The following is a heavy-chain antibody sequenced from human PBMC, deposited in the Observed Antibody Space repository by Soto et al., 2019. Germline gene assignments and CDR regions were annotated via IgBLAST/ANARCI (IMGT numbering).Heavy chain of an antibody. CDR3: ASKLVNHYYMDA. D-gene: IGHD3-9*01. J-gene: IGHJ6*03. CDR1: GYTFTSYD. Sequence: ASVKVSCKASGYTFTSYDINWVRRATGQGLEWMGWMNPNSGNTGYAQKFQGRVTMTRNTSISTAYMELSSLRSEDTAVYYCASKLVNHYYMDAWGKGTTVTVSS. CDR2: MNPNSGNT. V-gene: IGHV1-8*01.